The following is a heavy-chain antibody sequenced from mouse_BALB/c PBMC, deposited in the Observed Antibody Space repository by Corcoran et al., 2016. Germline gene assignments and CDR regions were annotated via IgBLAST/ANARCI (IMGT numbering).Heavy chain of an antibody. D-gene: IGHD2-4*01. CDR1: GYSFTGYY. Sequence: EAQLQQSGPELVKPGASVKISCKASGYSFTGYYMHWVKQSHVKSLEWIGRINPYNGATSYNQNFKDKASLTVDKSSSTAYMELHSLTSEDSAVYYCARDYDYWYFDVWVAGTTVTVSS. J-gene: IGHJ1*01. V-gene: IGHV1-26*01. CDR2: INPYNGAT. CDR3: ARDYDYWYFDV.